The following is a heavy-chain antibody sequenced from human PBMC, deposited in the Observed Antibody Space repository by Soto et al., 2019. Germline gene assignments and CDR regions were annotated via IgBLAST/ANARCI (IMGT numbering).Heavy chain of an antibody. D-gene: IGHD3-16*01. V-gene: IGHV3-74*01. CDR2: IKNDGSST. CDR1: GFTFTSYW. J-gene: IGHJ4*02. Sequence: EVQLVESGGGLVPPGGSMRLSCAASGFTFTSYWMHWVRQAPGKGLVWVSSIKNDGSSTNYADSVKGRFTIPRDNAKNTVYLKVNSLRAEDTAVYFCARGGRGGFDYWGQGALVTVSS. CDR3: ARGGRGGFDY.